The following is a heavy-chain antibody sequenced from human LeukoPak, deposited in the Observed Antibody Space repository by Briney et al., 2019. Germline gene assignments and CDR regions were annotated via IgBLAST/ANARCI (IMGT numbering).Heavy chain of an antibody. Sequence: PGGSLRLSCAVSGFTFSSYWMTWVRQAPGKGLEWVATIKYDGTEEYYVDSVKGRFTISRDNAKNSLYVQMNSLRGEDTAVYYCARGGTWDADYWGQGTLVTVSS. D-gene: IGHD1-26*01. CDR2: IKYDGTEE. J-gene: IGHJ4*02. V-gene: IGHV3-7*01. CDR1: GFTFSSYW. CDR3: ARGGTWDADY.